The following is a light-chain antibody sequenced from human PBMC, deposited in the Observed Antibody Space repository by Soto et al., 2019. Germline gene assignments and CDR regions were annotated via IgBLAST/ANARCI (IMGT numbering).Light chain of an antibody. CDR3: SSYEGTDNTYV. J-gene: IGLJ1*01. V-gene: IGLV2-8*01. Sequence: QSVLTQPPSASGSPGQSVTISCTGTSSDVGDYNYVSWYQHHPGKAPKLMIYEVTKRPSGVPDRFSGSKSGNTASLTVSGLQAEDEADYYCSSYEGTDNTYVFGTGTKVTV. CDR2: EVT. CDR1: SSDVGDYNY.